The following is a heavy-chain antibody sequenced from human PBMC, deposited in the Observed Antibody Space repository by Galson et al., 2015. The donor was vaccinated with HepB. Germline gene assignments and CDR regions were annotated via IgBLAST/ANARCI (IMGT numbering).Heavy chain of an antibody. Sequence: SETLSLTCTVSGGSISSSSYYWGWIRQPPGKGLEWIGSIYYSGSTYYNPSLKSRVTISVDTSKNQFSLKLSSVTAADTAVYYCARLPILGATFSYVPYWGQGTLVTVSS. D-gene: IGHD1-26*01. CDR1: GGSISSSSYY. J-gene: IGHJ4*02. V-gene: IGHV4-39*01. CDR3: ARLPILGATFSYVPY. CDR2: IYYSGST.